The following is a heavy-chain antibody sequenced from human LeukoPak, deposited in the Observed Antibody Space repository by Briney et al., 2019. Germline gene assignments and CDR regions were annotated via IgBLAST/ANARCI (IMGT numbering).Heavy chain of an antibody. J-gene: IGHJ5*02. V-gene: IGHV3-7*03. Sequence: SGGSLRLSCAASGFTFSSYWMSWVRQAPGKGLEWVANIEQDGSEKYYVDSVKGRFTISRDNAKNSLYLQMNSLRAEDTAVYYCARRGYCSSTSCYGSWFDPWGQGTLVTVSS. D-gene: IGHD2-2*01. CDR3: ARRGYCSSTSCYGSWFDP. CDR2: IEQDGSEK. CDR1: GFTFSSYW.